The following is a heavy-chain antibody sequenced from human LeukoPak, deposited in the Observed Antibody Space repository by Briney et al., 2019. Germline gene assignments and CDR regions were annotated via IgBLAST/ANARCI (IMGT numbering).Heavy chain of an antibody. Sequence: ASVKVSCKASGYTFTGYYMHWVRQAPGQGLEWMGWINPNSGGTNYAQKFRGRVTMTRDTSTSTVYMQLSSLRSEDTAVYYCARGDHVRIYAESAFDIWGQGTMVSVSS. D-gene: IGHD5/OR15-5a*01. CDR2: INPNSGGT. CDR3: ARGDHVRIYAESAFDI. J-gene: IGHJ3*02. CDR1: GYTFTGYY. V-gene: IGHV1-2*02.